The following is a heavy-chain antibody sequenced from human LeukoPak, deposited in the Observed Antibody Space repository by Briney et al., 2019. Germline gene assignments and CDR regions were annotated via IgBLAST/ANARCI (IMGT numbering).Heavy chain of an antibody. CDR3: AKTPYSSSWYYFDY. D-gene: IGHD6-13*01. V-gene: IGHV3-23*01. CDR2: IGGSGGST. Sequence: GGSLRLSCAASGFTFSSYAMSRVRQAPGKGLEWISAIGGSGGSTYYADSVKGRFTISRDNSKNTLCLQMNSLRAEDTAVYYCAKTPYSSSWYYFDYWGQGTLVTVSS. CDR1: GFTFSSYA. J-gene: IGHJ4*02.